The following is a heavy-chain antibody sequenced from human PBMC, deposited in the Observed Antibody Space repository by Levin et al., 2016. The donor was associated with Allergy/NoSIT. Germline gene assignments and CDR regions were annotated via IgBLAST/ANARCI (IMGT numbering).Heavy chain of an antibody. CDR2: INHSGTT. CDR1: GGSFTGYN. V-gene: IGHV4-34*01. D-gene: IGHD2-2*01. J-gene: IGHJ5*02. CDR3: ARNLWCSSHSCNDENGLDP. Sequence: SETLSLTCAVYGGSFTGYNWTWVRQPPGKGLEWIGEINHSGTTKYVPSLKSRVTISVDTPKNQFSLRLSSVTAADTAVYYCARNLWCSSHSCNDENGLDPWGQGTLVTVSS.